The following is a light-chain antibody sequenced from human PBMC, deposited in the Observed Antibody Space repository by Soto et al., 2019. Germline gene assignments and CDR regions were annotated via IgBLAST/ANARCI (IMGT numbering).Light chain of an antibody. J-gene: IGKJ1*01. CDR1: QTISSW. Sequence: DIQMTQSPSTLSGSVGDRVTITCRASQTISSWLAWYQQKPGKAPKLLIYDASSLESGVPSRFSGSGSGTEFTLTISSLQPDDFATYYCQHYNSYSEAFGQGTEVDI. CDR2: DAS. V-gene: IGKV1-5*01. CDR3: QHYNSYSEA.